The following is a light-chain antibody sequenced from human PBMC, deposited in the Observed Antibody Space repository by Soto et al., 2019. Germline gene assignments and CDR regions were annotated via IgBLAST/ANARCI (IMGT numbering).Light chain of an antibody. CDR1: QSVSNNY. V-gene: IGKV3-20*01. CDR2: GAS. Sequence: RGTLSCRASQSVSNNYLAWYQQKPGQAPRLLIYGASNRATGIPDRFSGSGSGTDFTRTSSSPEHDGCVGYPSEQHCRSGTFGPRTEVDIK. CDR3: EQHCRSGT. J-gene: IGKJ1*01.